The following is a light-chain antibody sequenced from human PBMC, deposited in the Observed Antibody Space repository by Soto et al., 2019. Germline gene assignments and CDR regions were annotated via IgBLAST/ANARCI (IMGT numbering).Light chain of an antibody. J-gene: IGKJ5*01. CDR2: GAS. CDR1: QSVRNN. V-gene: IGKV3-11*01. Sequence: EIVLTQSPATLSVSPGERATLSCRASQSVRNNLAWYQQKPGQAPRLLIYGASTRATGVPARFSGSGSGTDFTVTISSLEPEDFAVYYCQQRSSWPITFGPGTRLESK. CDR3: QQRSSWPIT.